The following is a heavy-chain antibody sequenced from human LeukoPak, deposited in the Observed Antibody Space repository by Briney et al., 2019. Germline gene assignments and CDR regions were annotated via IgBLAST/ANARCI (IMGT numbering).Heavy chain of an antibody. J-gene: IGHJ4*02. Sequence: PSETLSLTCTVSGGSISSNYWSWIRQPPGKGLEWIGYIYYSGSTNYNPSLKSRVTISVDTSKNQFPLKLSSVTAADTAVYYCARHRAGGAVADYFDYWGQGTLVTVSS. CDR2: IYYSGST. V-gene: IGHV4-59*08. D-gene: IGHD6-19*01. CDR3: ARHRAGGAVADYFDY. CDR1: GGSISSNY.